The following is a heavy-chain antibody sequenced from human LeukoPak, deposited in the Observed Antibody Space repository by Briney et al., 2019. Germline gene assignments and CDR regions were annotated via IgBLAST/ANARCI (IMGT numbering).Heavy chain of an antibody. D-gene: IGHD3-22*01. CDR1: GFSLTSTGGG. Sequence: SGPPLVRPTETLTLTCTFSGFSLTSTGGGVGWIRQPPGQALEWLALIYWDDDRRSSPSLKTRVTITKDTSKNQVVLTMTNMDPVDTATYYCAHSSQPHYYDNAEYFQHWGQGTLVTVSS. V-gene: IGHV2-5*02. J-gene: IGHJ1*01. CDR3: AHSSQPHYYDNAEYFQH. CDR2: IYWDDDR.